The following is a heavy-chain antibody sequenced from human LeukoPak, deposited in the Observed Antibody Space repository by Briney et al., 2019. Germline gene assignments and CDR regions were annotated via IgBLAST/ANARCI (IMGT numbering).Heavy chain of an antibody. J-gene: IGHJ4*02. CDR3: ARDGQSHFDY. D-gene: IGHD3/OR15-3a*01. V-gene: IGHV4-4*02. Sequence: SETLSLTCAVSGGSIRSRNWWSWVRQPPGKGLEWIGEIYHSGSTKYNPSLKSRVTISVDKSKNQFSLKLSSVTAADTAVYYYARDGQSHFDYWGQGTLVTVSS. CDR1: GGSIRSRNW. CDR2: IYHSGST.